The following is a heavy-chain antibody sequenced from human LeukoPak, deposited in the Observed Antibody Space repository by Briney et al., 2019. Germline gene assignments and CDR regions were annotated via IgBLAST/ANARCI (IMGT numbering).Heavy chain of an antibody. CDR3: ARRITIFGVVITAHFDY. CDR1: GGSISCSSYY. V-gene: IGHV4-39*01. J-gene: IGHJ4*02. Sequence: SETLSLTCTVSGGSISCSSYYWGWIRQPPGKGLEWIGSIYYSGSTYYSPSLKSRVTISVDTSKNQFSLKLSSVTAADTAVYYCARRITIFGVVITAHFDYWGQGTLVTVSS. CDR2: IYYSGST. D-gene: IGHD3-3*01.